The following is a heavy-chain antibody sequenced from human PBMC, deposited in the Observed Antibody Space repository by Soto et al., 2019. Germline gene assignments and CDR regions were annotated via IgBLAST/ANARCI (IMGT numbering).Heavy chain of an antibody. J-gene: IGHJ6*02. CDR2: ISYEGSNR. D-gene: IGHD4-17*01. CDR3: AKDSGDYNFNYGMDV. Sequence: PGGSLRLSCAASGFRFSAYAMHWVRQAPGKGLEWVAVISYEGSNRFYADSVKGRFTVSRDNSKNMVYLQMNSLRGEDTAVFYCAKDSGDYNFNYGMDVWGQGTTVTVSS. V-gene: IGHV3-30*18. CDR1: GFRFSAYA.